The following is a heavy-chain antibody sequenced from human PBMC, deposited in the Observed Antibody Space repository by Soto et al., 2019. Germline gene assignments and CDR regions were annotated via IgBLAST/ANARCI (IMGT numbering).Heavy chain of an antibody. CDR3: ARDLPYCSSTSCYSL. CDR2: INSDGRST. V-gene: IGHV3-74*01. D-gene: IGHD2-2*01. CDR1: GFTFSSYW. Sequence: EVQLVESGGGLVQPGGSLRLSCAASGFTFSSYWMHWVRQAPGKGLVWVSRINSDGRSTSYADSVKGRFTISRDNAKNTLYLQMNSLRAEDTAVYYCARDLPYCSSTSCYSLWGQGTLVTVSS. J-gene: IGHJ4*02.